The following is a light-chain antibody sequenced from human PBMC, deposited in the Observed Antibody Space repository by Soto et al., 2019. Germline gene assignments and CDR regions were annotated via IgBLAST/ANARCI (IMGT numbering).Light chain of an antibody. V-gene: IGLV2-14*01. CDR2: EVT. J-gene: IGLJ2*01. CDR1: SSDVGGYNY. Sequence: QSALTQPASVSGSPGQSITISCTGTSSDVGGYNYVSWYQQHPGKAPKLMIYEVTNRPSGVSYRFSGSKSGNTASLIISGLQAEDEADYYCSSYTSSSAPHVVFGGGTQLTVL. CDR3: SSYTSSSAPHVV.